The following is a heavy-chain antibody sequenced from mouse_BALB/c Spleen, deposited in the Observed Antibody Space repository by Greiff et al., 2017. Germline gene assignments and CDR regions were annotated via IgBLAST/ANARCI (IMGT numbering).Heavy chain of an antibody. J-gene: IGHJ1*01. CDR3: ARWDYWYFDV. CDR2: INPSSGYT. CDR1: GYTFTSYT. V-gene: IGHV1-4*01. Sequence: LQESGAELARPGASVKMSCKASGYTFTSYTMHWVKQRPGQGLEWIGYINPSSGYTNYNQKFKDKATLTADKSSSTAYMQLSSLTSEDSAVYYCARWDYWYFDVWGAGTTVTVSS. D-gene: IGHD4-1*01.